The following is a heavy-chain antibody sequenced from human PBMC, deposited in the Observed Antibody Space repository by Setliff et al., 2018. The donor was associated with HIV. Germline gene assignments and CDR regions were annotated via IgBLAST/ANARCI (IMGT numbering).Heavy chain of an antibody. Sequence: ASVKFSCKASGYSFTYYAVHWVRQAPGQRLEWMGRINAGNGPTEYSQNFQDRITFTRDTSASTVYMEFTSLRSEDTAVYYCARDRGYGSGSYYADNWFDPWGQGTLVTVSS. D-gene: IGHD3-10*01. V-gene: IGHV1-3*01. CDR1: GYSFTYYA. CDR3: ARDRGYGSGSYYADNWFDP. J-gene: IGHJ5*02. CDR2: INAGNGPT.